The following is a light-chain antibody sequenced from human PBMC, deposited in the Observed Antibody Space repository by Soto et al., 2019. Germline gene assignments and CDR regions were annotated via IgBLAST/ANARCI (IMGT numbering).Light chain of an antibody. Sequence: EIVLTQSPGTLSLSPGERVNLSCRASQSVSSRSVAWYQQKAGQDPRLLISGASSRATGIPDRFSDSWSGEDFTLTISRLEPEDLAVYGCPLSGSSPPTFGGGTKVESK. V-gene: IGKV3-20*01. CDR3: PLSGSSPPT. J-gene: IGKJ4*01. CDR2: GAS. CDR1: QSVSSRS.